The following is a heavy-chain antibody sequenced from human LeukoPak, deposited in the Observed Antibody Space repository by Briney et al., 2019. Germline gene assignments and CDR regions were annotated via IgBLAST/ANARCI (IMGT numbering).Heavy chain of an antibody. Sequence: SETLSLTCTVSGGSISGSSYYWGWIRQPPGKGLEWIGSIYYSGSTYYNPSLKSRVTISVDTSKNQFSLKLNSVTATDTAVYYCARSRVAAWWFDPWGQGTLVTVSS. V-gene: IGHV4-39*01. CDR2: IYYSGST. CDR3: ARSRVAAWWFDP. CDR1: GGSISGSSYY. D-gene: IGHD2-15*01. J-gene: IGHJ5*02.